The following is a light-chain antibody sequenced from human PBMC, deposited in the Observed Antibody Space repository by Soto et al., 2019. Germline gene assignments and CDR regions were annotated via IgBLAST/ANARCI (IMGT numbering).Light chain of an antibody. CDR3: QQRSSWIT. CDR1: QSVSSY. CDR2: DAS. V-gene: IGKV3-11*01. Sequence: EIVLTQSPATLSLSPGDRAALSCRASQSVSSYLAWYQQKPGQAPRLLIYDASNRATGIPARFSGSGSGTDSTLSISSLEPEDFAVYYCQQRSSWITFGQGTRLEIK. J-gene: IGKJ5*01.